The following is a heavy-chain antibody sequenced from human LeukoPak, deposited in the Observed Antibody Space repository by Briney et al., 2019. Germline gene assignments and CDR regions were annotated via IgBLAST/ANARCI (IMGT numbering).Heavy chain of an antibody. J-gene: IGHJ5*02. V-gene: IGHV4-31*03. Sequence: PSQTLSLTCTVSGGSISSGGYYWRWIRQHPGTGLEWIVYIYYSGSTYYNPSFKSRVTISVDTSKNQFSLKLSSVTAADTAVYYCARDLPGVYCGGDCYHWFDPWGQGTLVTVSS. CDR1: GGSISSGGYY. CDR3: ARDLPGVYCGGDCYHWFDP. CDR2: IYYSGST. D-gene: IGHD2-21*02.